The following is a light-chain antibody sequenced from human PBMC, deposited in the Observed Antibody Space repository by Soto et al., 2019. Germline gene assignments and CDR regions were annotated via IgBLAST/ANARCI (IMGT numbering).Light chain of an antibody. J-gene: IGKJ1*01. CDR2: GAS. CDR3: QQYGSSPRT. CDR1: QSVSNNY. Sequence: EIVMTQSPATLSLSRVERATPSCRASQSVSNNYLAWYQQKPGQAPRLLIYGASSRATGIPDRFSGSGSGTDFTLTISRLEPEDFAVYYCQQYGSSPRTFGQGTMVDIK. V-gene: IGKV3-20*01.